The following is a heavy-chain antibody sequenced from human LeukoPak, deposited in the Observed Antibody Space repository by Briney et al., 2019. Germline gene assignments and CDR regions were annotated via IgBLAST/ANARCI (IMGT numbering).Heavy chain of an antibody. J-gene: IGHJ4*02. CDR2: IYTSGST. CDR3: ARGLTYYDSSGYYYKEFDY. V-gene: IGHV4-4*07. D-gene: IGHD3-22*01. Sequence: SETLSLTCTVSGGSISSYYWSWIRQPAGKGLEWIGRIYTSGSTNYNPSLKSRVTMSVDTSKNQFSLKLSSVTAADTAVYYCARGLTYYDSSGYYYKEFDYWGQGTLVTVSS. CDR1: GGSISSYY.